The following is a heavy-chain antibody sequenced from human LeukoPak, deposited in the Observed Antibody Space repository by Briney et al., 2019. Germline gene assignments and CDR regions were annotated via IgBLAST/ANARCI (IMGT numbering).Heavy chain of an antibody. CDR3: ARGRLDRGYSYGYGPILDY. V-gene: IGHV4-34*01. D-gene: IGHD5-18*01. Sequence: PSETLSLTCAVYGGSFNGYDWSWIRQPPGKGLEWIGEINHSGSTNYNPSLKSRVTISVDTSKNQFSLKLSSVTAADTAVYYCARGRLDRGYSYGYGPILDYWGQGTLVTVSS. CDR2: INHSGST. CDR1: GGSFNGYD. J-gene: IGHJ4*02.